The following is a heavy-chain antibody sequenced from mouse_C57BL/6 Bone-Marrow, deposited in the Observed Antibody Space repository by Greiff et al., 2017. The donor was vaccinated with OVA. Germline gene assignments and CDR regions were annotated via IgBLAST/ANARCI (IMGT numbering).Heavy chain of an antibody. CDR1: GYTFTSYW. Sequence: QVQLQQPGAELVMPGASVKLSCKASGYTFTSYWMHWVKQRPGQGLEWIGEIDPSDSYTNCNQKFKGKSTLTVDKSSSTAYMQLSSLTSEDSAVYYCAKYDYDDGGLWFSYWGRGTLVTVSA. V-gene: IGHV1-69*01. CDR3: AKYDYDDGGLWFSY. J-gene: IGHJ3*01. CDR2: IDPSDSYT. D-gene: IGHD2-4*01.